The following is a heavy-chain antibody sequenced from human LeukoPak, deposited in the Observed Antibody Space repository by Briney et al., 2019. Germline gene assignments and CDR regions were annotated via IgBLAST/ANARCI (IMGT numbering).Heavy chain of an antibody. J-gene: IGHJ6*03. D-gene: IGHD3-10*01. V-gene: IGHV4-39*01. CDR3: AGSDYYYYMDV. CDR1: GGSISSSSYY. Sequence: SETRSLPCTVSGGSISSSSYYWGWIRQPPGKGLEWIGSIYHSGSTYYNPSLKSRVTISVDTSKNQFSLKLSSVTAAHTAVFYCAGSDYYYYMDVWGKGTTVTVSS. CDR2: IYHSGST.